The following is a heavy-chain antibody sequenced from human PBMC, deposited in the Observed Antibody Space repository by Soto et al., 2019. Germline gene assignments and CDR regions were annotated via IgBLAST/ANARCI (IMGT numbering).Heavy chain of an antibody. Sequence: QVQLQESGPGLVKPSGTLSLTCTVSGVSINNGNDYWTWIRQHPGKGLEWIGHVHYSGSIHYNPSLQSRLTMSVENSTKQVSSELSSATVADTAVYYCVGGTDLYKCGFWGQGTLVTVSS. CDR1: GVSINNGNDY. D-gene: IGHD6-25*01. J-gene: IGHJ4*02. CDR2: VHYSGSI. V-gene: IGHV4-31*03. CDR3: VGGTDLYKCGF.